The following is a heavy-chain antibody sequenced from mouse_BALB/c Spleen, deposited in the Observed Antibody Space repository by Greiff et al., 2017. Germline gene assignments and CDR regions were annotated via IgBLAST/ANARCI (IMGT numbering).Heavy chain of an antibody. V-gene: IGHV5-15*02. CDR2: ISNLAYSI. J-gene: IGHJ4*01. Sequence: EVKVEESGGGLVQPGGSRKLSCAASGFTFSDYGMAWVRQAPGKGPEWVAFISNLAYSIYYADTVTGRFTISRENAKNTLYLEMSSLRSEDTAMYYCARDGNNESYAMDYWGQGTSVTVSS. CDR1: GFTFSDYG. D-gene: IGHD2-1*01. CDR3: ARDGNNESYAMDY.